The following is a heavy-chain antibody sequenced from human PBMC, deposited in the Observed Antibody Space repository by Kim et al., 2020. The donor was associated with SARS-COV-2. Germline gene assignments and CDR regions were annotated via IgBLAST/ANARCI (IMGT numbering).Heavy chain of an antibody. CDR3: ARVGGRGRSGYYF. V-gene: IGHV1-69*04. D-gene: IGHD3-22*01. CDR1: GGTFSSYA. J-gene: IGHJ4*02. CDR2: IIPILGIA. Sequence: SVKVSCKASGGTFSSYAISWVRQAPGQGLEWMGRIIPILGIANYAQKFQGRVTITADKSTSTAYMELSSLRSEDTAVYYCARVGGRGRSGYYFWGQGTLVTVSS.